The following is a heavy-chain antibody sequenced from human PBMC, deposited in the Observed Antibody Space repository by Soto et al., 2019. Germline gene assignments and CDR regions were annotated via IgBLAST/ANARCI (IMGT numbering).Heavy chain of an antibody. V-gene: IGHV1-18*04. Sequence: ASVKVSCKASGYTFSDYYMHWVRQAPGQGLEWMGWISAYNGNTNYAQKLQGRVTMTTDTSTSTAYMELRSLRSDDTAVYYCAGQRASAAGPIDYWGQGTLVTVSS. CDR1: GYTFSDYY. CDR3: AGQRASAAGPIDY. CDR2: ISAYNGNT. J-gene: IGHJ4*02. D-gene: IGHD6-13*01.